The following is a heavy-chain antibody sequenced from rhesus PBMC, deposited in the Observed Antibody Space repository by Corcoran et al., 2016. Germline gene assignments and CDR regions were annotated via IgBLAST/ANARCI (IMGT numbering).Heavy chain of an antibody. CDR2: IYGSSTST. Sequence: HVQLQESGHGVVKPSETLSLTCAVAGGYISDSYRWNWIRQPPGKGLEWIWYIYGSSTSTNYNPSLKSRVTISKDTSKNQCSLKLSSVTAADTAVYYCARVLELPYFEFWGQGALVTVSS. V-gene: IGHV4S10*01. CDR1: GGYISDSYR. CDR3: ARVLELPYFEF. J-gene: IGHJ1*01. D-gene: IGHD1-26*01.